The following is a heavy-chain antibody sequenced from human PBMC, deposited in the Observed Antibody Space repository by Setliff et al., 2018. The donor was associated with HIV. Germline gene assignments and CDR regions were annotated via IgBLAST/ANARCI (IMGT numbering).Heavy chain of an antibody. CDR2: IYPGDSDT. CDR3: ARRMSGYDAFDI. V-gene: IGHV5-51*01. CDR1: GYTFTNYW. J-gene: IGHJ3*02. D-gene: IGHD3-3*01. Sequence: GESLKISCKGSGYTFTNYWIAWVRQMPGKGLEWMGIIYPGDSDTRYSPSFQGQVTISADESISTAYLQWRSLKASDTAMYYCARRMSGYDAFDIWGQGTMVTVSS.